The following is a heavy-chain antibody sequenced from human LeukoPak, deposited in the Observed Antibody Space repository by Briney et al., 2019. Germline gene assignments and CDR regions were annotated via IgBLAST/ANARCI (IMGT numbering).Heavy chain of an antibody. Sequence: GESLKTSCKGIGYNFNKYWIGWVRQMPGKGLEWMGIIYPRDSDVRYNPSFQGHVTISADTSISTFYLHWSSLQPSDTAIYFCARHGPEIVVVPASIPLDYWGKGTLVTVSS. J-gene: IGHJ4*02. CDR2: IYPRDSDV. D-gene: IGHD2-2*01. CDR1: GYNFNKYW. CDR3: ARHGPEIVVVPASIPLDY. V-gene: IGHV5-51*01.